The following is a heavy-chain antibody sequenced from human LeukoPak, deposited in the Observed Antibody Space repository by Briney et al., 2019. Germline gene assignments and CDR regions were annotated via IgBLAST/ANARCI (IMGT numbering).Heavy chain of an antibody. D-gene: IGHD6-19*01. V-gene: IGHV3-30-3*01. Sequence: GRSLRLSCAASGFTFSSYAMHWVRQAPGKGLEWVAVISYDGSNKYYADSVKGRFTISRDNSKNTLYLQMSSLRAEDTAVYYCAIFDSSGWYGDYYYGMDVWGQGTTVTVSS. J-gene: IGHJ6*02. CDR1: GFTFSSYA. CDR2: ISYDGSNK. CDR3: AIFDSSGWYGDYYYGMDV.